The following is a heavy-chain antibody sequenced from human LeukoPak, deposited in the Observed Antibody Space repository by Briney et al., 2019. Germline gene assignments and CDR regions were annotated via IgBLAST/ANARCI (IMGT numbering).Heavy chain of an antibody. J-gene: IGHJ6*02. CDR1: AYIFTTCY. CDR3: VREGSGRYYDYYYRLDV. CDR2: INPSNGNT. D-gene: IGHD1-26*01. V-gene: IGHV1-46*01. Sequence: ASVKVSCKASAYIFTTCYMHWVRQAPGQGLEWMGVINPSNGNTTSAQNIQGRVTMTRDTSTSTVYMELRSLRSEETAVYYCVREGSGRYYDYYYRLDVWGQGTTVTVSS.